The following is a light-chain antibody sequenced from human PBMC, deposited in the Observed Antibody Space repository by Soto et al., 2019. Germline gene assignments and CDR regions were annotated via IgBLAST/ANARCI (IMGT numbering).Light chain of an antibody. CDR2: GAS. Sequence: EIVLTQSPGTLSLSPGERATLSCRASQTVSSSSLAWYLQKPGQAPRLLIYGASSRATGIPDRFSGSGSGTDFTLTISRLEPEDFAVYYCQQYGSSPATFGQGTKVEI. CDR3: QQYGSSPAT. CDR1: QTVSSSS. J-gene: IGKJ1*01. V-gene: IGKV3-20*01.